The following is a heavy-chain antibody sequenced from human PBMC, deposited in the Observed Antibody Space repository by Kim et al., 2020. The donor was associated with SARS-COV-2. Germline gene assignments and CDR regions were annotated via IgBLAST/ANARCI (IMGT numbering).Heavy chain of an antibody. Sequence: STYPNYADSVKGRFTNSRDKAKNSLYLQMNSLRAEDTAVYYCARGGSFNYWGQGTLVTVSS. V-gene: IGHV3-11*05. D-gene: IGHD1-26*01. J-gene: IGHJ4*02. CDR2: STYP. CDR3: ARGGSFNY.